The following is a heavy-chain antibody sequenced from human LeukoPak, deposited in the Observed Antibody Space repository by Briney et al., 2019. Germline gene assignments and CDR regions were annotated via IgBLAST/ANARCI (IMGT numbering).Heavy chain of an antibody. D-gene: IGHD3-10*01. CDR3: ARNYYPNLGCFDL. V-gene: IGHV3-7*01. CDR1: GFSFNKYW. CDR2: INTDGNEK. J-gene: IGHJ2*01. Sequence: GGSLRLSCAASGFSFNKYWMSWGRQAPGKGLEWVANINTDGNEKYYVNSVRGRFTISRANAHNSLYLQMNSLRAEDTAIYYCARNYYPNLGCFDLRGRGTLVTVSS.